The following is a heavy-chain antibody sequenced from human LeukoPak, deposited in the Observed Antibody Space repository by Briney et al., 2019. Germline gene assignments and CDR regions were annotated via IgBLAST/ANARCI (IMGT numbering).Heavy chain of an antibody. V-gene: IGHV3-23*01. Sequence: GGSLRLSCAASGFTFSSYAMSWVRQAPGKGLEWVLGSGSGGSIYYADSVKGRFTISRDNSKNTLYLQMNSLRAEDTAVYYCAKDFWSGYYPNYWGQGTLVTVSS. CDR1: GFTFSSYA. J-gene: IGHJ4*02. D-gene: IGHD3-3*01. CDR2: SGSGGSI. CDR3: AKDFWSGYYPNY.